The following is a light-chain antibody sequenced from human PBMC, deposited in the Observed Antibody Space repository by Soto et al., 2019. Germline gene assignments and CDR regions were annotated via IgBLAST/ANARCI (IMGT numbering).Light chain of an antibody. J-gene: IGKJ2*01. Sequence: IQMTQSPSTLSASVGDRVTITCRASQSISSWLAWYQQKPGKAPKLLIYDASSLKSGVPSRFSGSGSGTEFTLTISSLQPDDFATYYCQQYNSYHTFGQGTKLEIK. CDR2: DAS. CDR3: QQYNSYHT. CDR1: QSISSW. V-gene: IGKV1-5*01.